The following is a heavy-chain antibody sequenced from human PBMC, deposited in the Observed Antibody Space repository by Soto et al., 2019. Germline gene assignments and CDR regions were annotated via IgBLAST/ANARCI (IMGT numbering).Heavy chain of an antibody. D-gene: IGHD3-10*01. CDR3: ARNTARAMVRIYYGMDV. Sequence: QVQLVESGGGVVQPGRSLRLSCAASGFTFSSYGMHWVRQAPGKGLEWVAGIWYDGSKKYYADSVKGRFTISRDNSKNXLXLXXXSXRXEXXXXYYCARNTARAMVRIYYGMDVWGQGTTVTVSS. CDR2: IWYDGSKK. CDR1: GFTFSSYG. J-gene: IGHJ6*02. V-gene: IGHV3-33*01.